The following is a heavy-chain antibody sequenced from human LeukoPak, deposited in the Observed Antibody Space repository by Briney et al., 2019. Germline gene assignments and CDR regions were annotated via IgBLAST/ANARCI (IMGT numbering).Heavy chain of an antibody. V-gene: IGHV4-39*07. CDR3: ASYAWYQPDYGMDV. CDR1: GGSISSSSYY. CDR2: IYYSGST. Sequence: PSETLSLTCTVSGGSISSSSYYWGWIRQPPGKGLEWIGSIYYSGSTYYNPSLKSRVTISVDTSKNQFSLKLSSVTAADTAVYYCASYAWYQPDYGMDVWGQGTTVTVSS. J-gene: IGHJ6*02. D-gene: IGHD2-2*01.